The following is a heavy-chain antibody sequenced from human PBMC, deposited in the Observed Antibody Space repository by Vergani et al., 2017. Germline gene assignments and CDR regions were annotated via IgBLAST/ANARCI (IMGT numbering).Heavy chain of an antibody. V-gene: IGHV3-30-3*01. CDR2: ISYDGSNK. J-gene: IGHJ2*01. CDR1: GFPFSSYA. Sequence: QVQLVESGGGVVQPGRSLRLSCAASGFPFSSYAMHWVRQAPGKGLEWVAVISYDGSNKYYADSVKGRFTSSRDNSKNTLYLQMNSLRAEDTAVYYCARDVLRYFDLWGHGTLVTVSS. CDR3: ARDVLRYFDL. D-gene: IGHD6-6*01.